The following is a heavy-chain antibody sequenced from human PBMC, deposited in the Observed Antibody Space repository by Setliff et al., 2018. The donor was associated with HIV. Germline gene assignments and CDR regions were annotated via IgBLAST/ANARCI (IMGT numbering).Heavy chain of an antibody. CDR3: AKVLVFGIDVFDI. CDR1: GFTFSSYE. V-gene: IGHV3-48*03. J-gene: IGHJ3*02. CDR2: ISSGGGTI. D-gene: IGHD3-10*02. Sequence: GGSLRLSCAASGFTFSSYEMNWVRQAPGKGLEWVSYISSGGGTIYYADSVKGRFTISRDNAKNSLHLQMNSLRDEDTAVYYCAKVLVFGIDVFDIWGQGTMVTVSS.